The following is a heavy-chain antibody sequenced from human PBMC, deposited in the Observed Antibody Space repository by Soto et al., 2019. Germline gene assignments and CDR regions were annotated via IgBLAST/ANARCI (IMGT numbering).Heavy chain of an antibody. CDR2: ISYDGSNK. D-gene: IGHD3-10*01. CDR1: GFTFSSYG. V-gene: IGHV3-30*18. Sequence: QVQLVESGGGVVQPGRSLRLSCAASGFTFSSYGMHWVRQAPGKGLEWVAVISYDGSNKYYADSVKGRFTISRDNSKNTLYLQMNSLRAEDTAVYYCAKEVPPGNWFDTWGQGTLVTVSS. CDR3: AKEVPPGNWFDT. J-gene: IGHJ5*02.